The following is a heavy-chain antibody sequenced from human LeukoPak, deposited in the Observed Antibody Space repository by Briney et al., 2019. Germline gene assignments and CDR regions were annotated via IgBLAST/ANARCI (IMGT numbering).Heavy chain of an antibody. CDR1: GGSISSYY. CDR3: ARRTGIAVAGRFDP. V-gene: IGHV4-59*08. CDR2: IYYSGST. J-gene: IGHJ5*02. D-gene: IGHD6-19*01. Sequence: PSETLSLTCTVSGGSISSYYWSWIRQPPGKGLAWIGYIYYSGSTNYNPSLKSRVTISVDTSKNQFSLKLSSVTAADTAVYYCARRTGIAVAGRFDPWGQGTLVTVSS.